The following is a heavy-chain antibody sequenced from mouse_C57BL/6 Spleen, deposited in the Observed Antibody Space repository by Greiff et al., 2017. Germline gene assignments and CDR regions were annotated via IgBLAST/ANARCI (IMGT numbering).Heavy chain of an antibody. CDR2: ISSGGSYT. D-gene: IGHD4-1*01. CDR3: ARRGIGFDY. Sequence: VQLVESGGDLVKPGGSLKLSCAASGFTFSSYGMSWVRQTPDKRLEWVATISSGGSYTYYPDSVKGRFTISRDNAKNTLYLQMSSLKSEDTAMYYCARRGIGFDYWGQGTTLTVSS. CDR1: GFTFSSYG. V-gene: IGHV5-6*01. J-gene: IGHJ2*01.